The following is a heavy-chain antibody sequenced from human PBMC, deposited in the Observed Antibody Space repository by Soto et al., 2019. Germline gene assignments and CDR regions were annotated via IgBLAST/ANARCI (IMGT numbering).Heavy chain of an antibody. CDR3: ARSRAWSGYYYYYYMDV. CDR1: DDSINRDKYY. J-gene: IGHJ6*03. Sequence: PSETLSLTCSVSDDSINRDKYYWGWIRQPPGKGLEWIGSIYYSGNAYYNPSLQTRVTISVDTSKDQFSLKLSSVTAADTAVYYCARSRAWSGYYYYYYMDVWGKGTTVTVSS. V-gene: IGHV4-39*07. D-gene: IGHD3-3*01. CDR2: IYYSGNA.